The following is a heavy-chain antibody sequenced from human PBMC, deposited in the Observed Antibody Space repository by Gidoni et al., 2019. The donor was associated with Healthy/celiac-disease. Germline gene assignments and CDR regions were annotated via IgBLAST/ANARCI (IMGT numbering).Heavy chain of an antibody. CDR2: ISSRSSYI. D-gene: IGHD2-21*02. CDR1: GFPFSSDS. V-gene: IGHV3-21*01. J-gene: IGHJ2*01. CDR3: ARVGGVTQSFDL. Sequence: EVQLVESGGGLVKPGGSLRLSCAASGFPFSSDSMNWVRQAPGKGLEWVSSISSRSSYIYYADSVKGRFTIARDNAKNSLYLQMNSLRAEDTAVYYCARVGGVTQSFDLWGRDTLVTVSS.